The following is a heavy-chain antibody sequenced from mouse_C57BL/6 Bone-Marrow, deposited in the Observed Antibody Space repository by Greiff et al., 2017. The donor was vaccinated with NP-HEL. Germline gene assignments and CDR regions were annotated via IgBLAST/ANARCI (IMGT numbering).Heavy chain of an antibody. Sequence: QVQLKESGAELVKPGASVKLSCKASGYTFTSYWMHWVKQRPGQGLEWIGMIHPNSGSTNYNEKFKSKATLTVDKSSSTAYMQLSSLTSEDSAVYYCARRGRRFDYWGQGTTLTVSS. CDR2: IHPNSGST. J-gene: IGHJ2*01. CDR3: ARRGRRFDY. V-gene: IGHV1-64*01. D-gene: IGHD6-1*01. CDR1: GYTFTSYW.